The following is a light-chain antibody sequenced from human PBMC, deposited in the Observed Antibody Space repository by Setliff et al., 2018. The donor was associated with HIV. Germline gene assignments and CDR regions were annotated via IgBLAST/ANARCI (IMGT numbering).Light chain of an antibody. J-gene: IGLJ2*01. CDR3: CSYAGDKAYVL. Sequence: QSALTQPASVSGSPGQSIIITCRGTSSDIGNYSLVSWYQQLPGKAPKLIIYEVTKRPSGISNRFSGSKSANTASLAIPGLQADDEGHYSCCSYAGDKAYVLFGGGTKVTVL. V-gene: IGLV2-23*02. CDR1: SSDIGNYSL. CDR2: EVT.